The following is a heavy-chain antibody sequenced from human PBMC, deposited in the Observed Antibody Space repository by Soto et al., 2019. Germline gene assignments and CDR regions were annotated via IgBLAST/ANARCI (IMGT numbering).Heavy chain of an antibody. CDR1: GGSITSSSYY. CDR3: ATQEVGGSYVYTFDP. Sequence: SSETLSLTCTVSGGSITSSSYYWGWIRQPPGKGLKWIGSIYYSGSTYYNPSLKSRVTISVDTSKNQFSLKLSSVTAADTAVYYCATQEVGGSYVYTFDPWGQGTLVTVSS. CDR2: IYYSGST. D-gene: IGHD1-26*01. V-gene: IGHV4-39*01. J-gene: IGHJ5*02.